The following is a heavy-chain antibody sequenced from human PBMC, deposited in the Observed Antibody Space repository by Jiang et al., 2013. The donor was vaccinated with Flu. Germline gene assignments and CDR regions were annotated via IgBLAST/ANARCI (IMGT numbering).Heavy chain of an antibody. J-gene: IGHJ4*02. D-gene: IGHD7-27*01. CDR2: IFYSGST. CDR3: ARHRWGSGFDY. Sequence: LLKPSETLSLTCTVSGGSISSYYWSWIRQPPGKGLEWIGYIFYSGSTNYNPSLKSRVTISVDTSKNQFSLKLSSVTAADTAVYYCARHRWGSGFDYWGQGTLVTVSS. CDR1: GGSISSYY. V-gene: IGHV4-59*08.